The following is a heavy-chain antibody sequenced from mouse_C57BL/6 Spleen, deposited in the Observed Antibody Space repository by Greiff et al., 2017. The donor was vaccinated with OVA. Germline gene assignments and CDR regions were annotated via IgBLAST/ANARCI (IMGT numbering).Heavy chain of an antibody. Sequence: VQLQQSGPELVKPGASVKISCKASGYTFTDYYMNWVKQSHGKSLEWIGDINPNNGGTSYNQKFKGKATLTVDKSSSTAYMELRSLTSEDSAVYYCARRGNYYGSPYYAMDYWGQGTSVTVSS. CDR2: INPNNGGT. CDR3: ARRGNYYGSPYYAMDY. J-gene: IGHJ4*01. V-gene: IGHV1-26*01. D-gene: IGHD1-1*01. CDR1: GYTFTDYY.